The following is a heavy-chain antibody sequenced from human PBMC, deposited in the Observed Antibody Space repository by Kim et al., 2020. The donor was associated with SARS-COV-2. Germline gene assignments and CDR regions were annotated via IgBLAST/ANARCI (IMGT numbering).Heavy chain of an antibody. J-gene: IGHJ4*02. CDR3: VRPFKIAARRGPMKGPFYFDY. CDR2: IYPGDSDT. Sequence: GESLKISCKGSGYSFTSYWIGWVRQMPGRGLEWMGIIYPGDSDTRYSPSFQGQVTISAHKSISTAYLQWSSLKASDTAMYYCVRPFKIAARRGPMKGPFYFDYWGQGTLVTVSS. D-gene: IGHD6-6*01. CDR1: GYSFTSYW. V-gene: IGHV5-51*01.